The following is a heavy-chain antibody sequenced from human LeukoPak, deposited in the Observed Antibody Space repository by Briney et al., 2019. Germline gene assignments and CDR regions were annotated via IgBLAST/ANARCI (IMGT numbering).Heavy chain of an antibody. CDR2: IYSGGST. V-gene: IGHV3-66*01. CDR3: ALGLVTDY. CDR1: GGSIDSTNY. Sequence: ETLSLTCGVSGGSIDSTNYWSWVRQAPGKGLEWVSVIYSGGSTYYADSVKGRFTISRDNSKNTLYLQMNSLRVEDTAVYHCALGLVTDYWGQGTLVTVSS. J-gene: IGHJ4*02. D-gene: IGHD3-9*01.